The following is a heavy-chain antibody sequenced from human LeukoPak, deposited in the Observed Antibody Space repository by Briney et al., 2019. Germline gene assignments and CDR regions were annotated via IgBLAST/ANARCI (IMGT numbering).Heavy chain of an antibody. V-gene: IGHV3-66*01. CDR1: GFTVSSNY. J-gene: IGHJ4*02. D-gene: IGHD6-13*01. CDR3: ARDLAAAGQH. CDR2: IYGGGST. Sequence: GGSLRLSCAASGFTVSSNYMSWVRQAPGKGLEWVSVIYGGGSTYYADSVKGRFTISRDNSKNTLYPQMNSLRAEDTAVYYCARDLAAAGQHWGQGTLVTVSS.